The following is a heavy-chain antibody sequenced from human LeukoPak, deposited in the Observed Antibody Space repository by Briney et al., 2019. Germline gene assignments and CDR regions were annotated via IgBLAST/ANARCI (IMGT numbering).Heavy chain of an antibody. CDR3: ARVEEGYGSGRRENYYYYYMDV. J-gene: IGHJ6*03. V-gene: IGHV4-59*02. Sequence: SETLSLTCTVSGASVRGYYWSWIRQPPGKGLEWIGYIHYTGNTDYNPSLTSRVTMSVDTSKNQFSLKLSSVTAADTAVYYCARVEEGYGSGRRENYYYYYMDVWGKGTTVTISS. CDR2: IHYTGNT. D-gene: IGHD3-10*01. CDR1: GASVRGYY.